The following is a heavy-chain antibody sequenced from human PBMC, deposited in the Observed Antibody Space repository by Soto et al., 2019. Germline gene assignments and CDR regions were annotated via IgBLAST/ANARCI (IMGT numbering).Heavy chain of an antibody. J-gene: IGHJ5*02. CDR3: ARMASFGSLNWFDP. Sequence: QVQLVQSGAEVKKPGASVKVSCKASGYTFTNNDVTWVRQATGQGLEWMGWMNPGSGDTGYAQKFQGRVTMTRNISIATAYMALSSLRSEDTATYYCARMASFGSLNWFDPWGQGTLVTVSS. CDR1: GYTFTNND. D-gene: IGHD3-10*01. V-gene: IGHV1-8*01. CDR2: MNPGSGDT.